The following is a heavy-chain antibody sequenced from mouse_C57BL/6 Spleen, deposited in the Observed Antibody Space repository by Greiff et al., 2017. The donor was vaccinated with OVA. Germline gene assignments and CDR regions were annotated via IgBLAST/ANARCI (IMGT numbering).Heavy chain of an antibody. CDR1: GYAFSSSW. CDR3: ARKTTVLDY. V-gene: IGHV1-82*01. J-gene: IGHJ2*01. D-gene: IGHD1-1*01. CDR2: IYPGDGDT. Sequence: QVQLQQSGPELVKPGASVKISCKASGYAFSSSWMNWVKQRPGKGLEWIGRIYPGDGDTNYNGKFKGKATLTADKSSSTAYMQLSSLTSEDSAVYFCARKTTVLDYWGQGTTLTVSS.